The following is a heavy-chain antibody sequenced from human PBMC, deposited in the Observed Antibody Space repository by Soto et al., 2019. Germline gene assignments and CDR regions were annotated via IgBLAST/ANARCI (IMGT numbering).Heavy chain of an antibody. CDR3: ARVRSGTVDY. D-gene: IGHD1-1*01. Sequence: GGSLRLSGAASGFTVSSNYMTWVRQAPGKGLEWVSVIYSGGSTYYADSVNGRFTISRDNSKNTLYLQLNSLRAEETAVYYCARVRSGTVDYWGQRNLVTASS. J-gene: IGHJ4*02. CDR2: IYSGGST. CDR1: GFTVSSNY. V-gene: IGHV3-53*01.